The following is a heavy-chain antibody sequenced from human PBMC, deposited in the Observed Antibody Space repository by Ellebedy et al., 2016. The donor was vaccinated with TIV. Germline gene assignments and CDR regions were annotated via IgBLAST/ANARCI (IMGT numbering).Heavy chain of an antibody. CDR3: ARDLRYFDWFRFDP. J-gene: IGHJ5*02. D-gene: IGHD3-9*01. CDR2: IKQDGSEK. V-gene: IGHV3-7*04. CDR1: GFTFSSYW. Sequence: GGSLRLSXAASGFTFSSYWMSWVRQAPGKGLERVANIKQDGSEKYYVDSVKGRFTISRDNAKNSLYLQMNSLRAEDTAVYYCARDLRYFDWFRFDPWGQGTLVTVSS.